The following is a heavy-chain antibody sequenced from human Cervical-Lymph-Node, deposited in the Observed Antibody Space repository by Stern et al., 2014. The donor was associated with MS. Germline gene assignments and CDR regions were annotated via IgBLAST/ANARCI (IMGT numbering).Heavy chain of an antibody. CDR2: IDFSSSII. J-gene: IGHJ4*02. D-gene: IGHD2/OR15-2a*01. Sequence: EAHLGESGGGLVQPGGSLRLSCAASGFTFSAFSMNWVRLPPGKGLEWVSYIDFSSSIIYYADSMKGRFTISRDNVKNSLYLQMNSLRDEDTAVYYCARKRFDEYFFDDWGQGTPVTVSS. V-gene: IGHV3-48*02. CDR1: GFTFSAFS. CDR3: ARKRFDEYFFDD.